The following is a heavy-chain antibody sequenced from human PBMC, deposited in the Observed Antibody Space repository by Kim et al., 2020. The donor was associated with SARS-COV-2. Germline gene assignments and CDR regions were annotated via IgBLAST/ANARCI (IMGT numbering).Heavy chain of an antibody. V-gene: IGHV3-23*01. CDR1: GFTFSSYA. J-gene: IGHJ3*02. CDR3: AKDSLGFWLAYCGGDCLPAFDI. Sequence: GGSLRLSCAASGFTFSSYAMSWVRQAPGKGLEWVSAISGSGGSTYYADSVKGRFTISRDNSKNTLYLQMNSLRAEDTAVYYCAKDSLGFWLAYCGGDCLPAFDIWGQGTMVTVSS. D-gene: IGHD2-21*02. CDR2: ISGSGGST.